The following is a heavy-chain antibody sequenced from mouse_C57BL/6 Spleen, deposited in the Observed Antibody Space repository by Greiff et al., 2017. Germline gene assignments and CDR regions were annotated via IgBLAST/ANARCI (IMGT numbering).Heavy chain of an antibody. D-gene: IGHD2-4*01. J-gene: IGHJ1*03. CDR3: ARSGYDDDVGYWYFDV. CDR2: IYPGSGST. CDR1: GYTFTSYW. V-gene: IGHV1-55*01. Sequence: QVQLQQPGAELVKPGASVKMSCKASGYTFTSYWITWVKQRPGQGLEWIGDIYPGSGSTNYNEKFKSKATLTVDTSSSTAYMQLSSLTSEDSAVYYCARSGYDDDVGYWYFDVWGTGTTVTVSS.